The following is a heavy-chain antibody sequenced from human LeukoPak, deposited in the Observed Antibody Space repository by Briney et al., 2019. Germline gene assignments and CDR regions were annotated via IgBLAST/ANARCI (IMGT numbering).Heavy chain of an antibody. CDR1: GYTFTGYY. V-gene: IGHV1-2*02. CDR3: ARDRDYGSGIFDY. D-gene: IGHD3-10*01. CDR2: INPNSGGT. J-gene: IGHJ4*02. Sequence: ASVKVSCKASGYTFTGYYMHWVRQAPGQGLEWMGWINPNSGGTNYAQKFQGRVTMTRDTSISTAYMELNRLRSDDTAVYYCARDRDYGSGIFDYWGQATLVTVSS.